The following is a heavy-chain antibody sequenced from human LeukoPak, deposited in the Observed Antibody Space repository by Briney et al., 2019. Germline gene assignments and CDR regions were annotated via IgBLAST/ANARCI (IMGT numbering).Heavy chain of an antibody. Sequence: SETLSLTCTVSGGSISSSSYYWGWIRQPPGKGLEWIGYIYYSGSTNYNPSLKSRVTISVDTSKNQFSLKLSSVTAADTAVYYCARRALGHIDYWGQGTLVTVSS. CDR2: IYYSGST. CDR3: ARRALGHIDY. J-gene: IGHJ4*02. V-gene: IGHV4-61*05. CDR1: GGSISSSSYY. D-gene: IGHD3-16*01.